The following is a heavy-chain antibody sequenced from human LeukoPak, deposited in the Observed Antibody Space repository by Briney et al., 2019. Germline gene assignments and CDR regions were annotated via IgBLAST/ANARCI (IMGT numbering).Heavy chain of an antibody. V-gene: IGHV4-59*01. CDR1: GGSISGYY. CDR2: ICYTGTT. J-gene: IGHJ4*02. CDR3: ARSRSRGYSGDFDY. Sequence: ATLSLTCIVSGGSISGYYWSWIRQPPGKGLEWIGYICYTGTTNYNPSLKSRITILAATSKNQFSLKLSSVTAADTAVYYCARSRSRGYSGDFDYWGQGTLVTVSS. D-gene: IGHD5-12*01.